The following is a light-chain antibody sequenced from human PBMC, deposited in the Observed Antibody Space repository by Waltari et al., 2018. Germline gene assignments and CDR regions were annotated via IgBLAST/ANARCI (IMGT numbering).Light chain of an antibody. CDR1: SSGVGNYDL. CDR3: CSYLGSNTWV. V-gene: IGLV2-23*01. CDR2: GAN. Sequence: QSALTQPASVSGSPGQSITISCTGTSSGVGNYDLVSWYQHHPGRAPKLIIYGANERPSGVSDRFSGSKSGIAASLKISGLQAEDEADYYCCSYLGSNTWVFGGGTKLTVL. J-gene: IGLJ2*01.